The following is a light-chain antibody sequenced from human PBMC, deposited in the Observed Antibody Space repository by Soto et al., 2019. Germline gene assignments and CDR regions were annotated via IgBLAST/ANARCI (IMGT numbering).Light chain of an antibody. V-gene: IGKV1-16*01. J-gene: IGKJ1*01. CDR2: AAS. CDR3: QQYNYFWA. Sequence: DIQMTQSPSSLSASVGDRVTITCQASQDISNYLNWYQQKPGKAPNLLIYAASTLQSGVPSRLSGSGSGTDFTLTISSMQPDDSATYYCQQYNYFWAFGQGTKVDIK. CDR1: QDISNY.